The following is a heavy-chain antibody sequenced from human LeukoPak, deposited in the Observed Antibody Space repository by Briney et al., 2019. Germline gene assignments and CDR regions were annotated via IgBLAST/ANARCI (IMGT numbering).Heavy chain of an antibody. D-gene: IGHD5-24*01. J-gene: IGHJ4*02. CDR1: GFTLSSYE. V-gene: IGHV3-48*03. CDR2: ISSSGSAI. CDR3: ARRGDGYNSFDY. Sequence: RGSLRLSCAASGFTLSSYEMNWVSQAPGKGLEWVSYISSSGSAIYYADSVKGRFTISRDNAKNSLYLQMNSLRAEDTAVYYCARRGDGYNSFDYWGQGTPVTVSS.